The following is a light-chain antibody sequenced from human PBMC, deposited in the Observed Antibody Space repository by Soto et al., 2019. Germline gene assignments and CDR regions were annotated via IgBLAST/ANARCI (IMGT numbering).Light chain of an antibody. Sequence: DIQMTQSPSSLSASVGDRVTITCRASQSISSYLNWYQQKPGKAPKLLIYAASSLQGGVPSRFSGSGSGTDFTLTISSLQPEDFATYYCQQRYSTPITFGTGTEVDIK. CDR1: QSISSY. CDR3: QQRYSTPIT. V-gene: IGKV1-39*01. CDR2: AAS. J-gene: IGKJ3*01.